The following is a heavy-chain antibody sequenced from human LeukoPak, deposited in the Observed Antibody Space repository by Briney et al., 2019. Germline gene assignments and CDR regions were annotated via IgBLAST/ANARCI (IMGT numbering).Heavy chain of an antibody. CDR3: ARGNTKTTVTIYFWFDP. Sequence: SETLSLTCAVYGGSFSGYYWSWIRQPPGRGLEWIGEINHGGSTNYNPSLKSRVTISVDTSKNQFSLKLSSVTAADTAVYYCARGNTKTTVTIYFWFDPWGQGTLVTVSS. CDR1: GGSFSGYY. J-gene: IGHJ5*02. CDR2: INHGGST. V-gene: IGHV4-34*01. D-gene: IGHD4-17*01.